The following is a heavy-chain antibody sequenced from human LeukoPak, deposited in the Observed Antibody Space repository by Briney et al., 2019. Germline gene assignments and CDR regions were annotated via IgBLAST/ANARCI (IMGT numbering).Heavy chain of an antibody. CDR2: IYYSGST. V-gene: IGHV4-59*01. J-gene: IGHJ5*02. D-gene: IGHD3-10*01. CDR1: GGSISSYY. Sequence: SETLSLTCTVSGGSISSYYWSWIRQPPGKGLEWIGYIYYSGSTNYNPSLKSRVTISVDTSKNQCSLKLSSVTAADTALYYCARDQGTWWFDPWGQGTLVTVSS. CDR3: ARDQGTWWFDP.